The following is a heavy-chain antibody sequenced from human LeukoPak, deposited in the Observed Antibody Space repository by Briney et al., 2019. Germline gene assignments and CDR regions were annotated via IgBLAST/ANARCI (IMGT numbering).Heavy chain of an antibody. CDR1: GFTFSSYW. J-gene: IGHJ4*02. V-gene: IGHV3-7*01. D-gene: IGHD2-15*01. CDR2: IKQDGSEK. Sequence: GGSLRLSCAASGFTFSSYWMNWLRQAPGKGLEWVANIKQDGSEKYYVDSVKGRFTISRDNAKNSLYLQMNSLRAEDTAVYYCGGQRYHCSGGSCYEDYWGQGTLVTVSS. CDR3: GGQRYHCSGGSCYEDY.